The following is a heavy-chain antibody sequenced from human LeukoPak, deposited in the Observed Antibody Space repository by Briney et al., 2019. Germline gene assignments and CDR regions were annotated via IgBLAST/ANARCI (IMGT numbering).Heavy chain of an antibody. CDR1: GGSFSCYY. Sequence: PSETLSLTCAVYGGSFSCYYWSWIRQPPGKGLEWIGEINHSGSTNYNPSLKSRVTISVDTSKNQFSLKLSSVTAADTAVYYCASYDFWSGHRIDYWGQGTLVTVSS. J-gene: IGHJ4*02. CDR3: ASYDFWSGHRIDY. CDR2: INHSGST. D-gene: IGHD3-3*01. V-gene: IGHV4-34*01.